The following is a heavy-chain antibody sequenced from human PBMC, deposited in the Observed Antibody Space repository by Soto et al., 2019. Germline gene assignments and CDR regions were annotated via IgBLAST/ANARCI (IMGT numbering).Heavy chain of an antibody. CDR2: ISTSSSTI. D-gene: IGHD5-18*01. J-gene: IGHJ6*02. CDR1: GFTFSTYS. Sequence: GGSLRLSCAASGFTFSTYSMNWVRQAPGKGLEWVSYISTSSSTISYADSVKGRFTISRENAKNSVYLQMNSLRDEDTAVYYCARDPTDTAMHYYYYGMDVWGQGTTVTVSS. CDR3: ARDPTDTAMHYYYYGMDV. V-gene: IGHV3-48*02.